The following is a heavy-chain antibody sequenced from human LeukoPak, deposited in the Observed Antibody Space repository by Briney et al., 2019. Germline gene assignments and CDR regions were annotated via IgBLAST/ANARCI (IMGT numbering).Heavy chain of an antibody. CDR3: ARGGDSKDYYYYYMDV. V-gene: IGHV1-2*02. CDR1: GYTFTGYY. J-gene: IGHJ6*03. CDR2: INPNSGGT. D-gene: IGHD2-21*02. Sequence: ASVKVSCKASGYTFTGYYMHWVRQAPGQGLEWMGWINPNSGGTNYAQKFQGRVTMTRNTSISTAYMELNRLRSDDTAVYYCARGGDSKDYYYYYMDVWGKGTTVTVSS.